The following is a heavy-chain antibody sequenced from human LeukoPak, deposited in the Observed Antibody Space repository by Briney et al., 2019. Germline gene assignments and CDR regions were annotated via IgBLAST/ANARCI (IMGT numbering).Heavy chain of an antibody. CDR2: IYRGGST. V-gene: IGHV3-66*01. Sequence: RGSLRLSCVASGLSVSSNYLTWVRHAPRKGLEWVSVIYRGGSTFYADSVRGRFTISRDSSKNTLYLHMNSLRAEDTAVYYCARGGLPDGRTNFIPNVPFDYWGQGTLVTVSS. CDR1: GLSVSSNY. CDR3: ARGGLPDGRTNFIPNVPFDY. J-gene: IGHJ4*02. D-gene: IGHD1-26*01.